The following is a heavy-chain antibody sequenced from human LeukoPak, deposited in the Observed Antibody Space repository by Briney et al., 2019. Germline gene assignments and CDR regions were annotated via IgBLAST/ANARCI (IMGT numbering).Heavy chain of an antibody. CDR2: TGNKANTYTT. CDR3: ASGRTGTLDY. V-gene: IGHV3-72*01. CDR1: GFTFSYHY. Sequence: PWGSLRRSFAASGFTFSYHYMDWVRQAPGKGLEWVVRTGNKANTYTTEYAASVRGRFTISRDESRNSLYLQMNSLKTEDTAFYYCASGRTGTLDYWGQGTLVTVSS. J-gene: IGHJ4*02. D-gene: IGHD1-14*01.